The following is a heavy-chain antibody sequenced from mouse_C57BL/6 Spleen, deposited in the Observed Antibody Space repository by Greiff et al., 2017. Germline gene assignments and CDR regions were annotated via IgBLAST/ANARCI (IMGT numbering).Heavy chain of an antibody. V-gene: IGHV3-6*01. CDR1: GYSITSGYY. J-gene: IGHJ2*01. Sequence: DVQLVESGPGLVKPSQSLSLTCSVTGYSITSGYYWNWIRQFPGNKLEWMGYISYDGSNNYNPSLKNRISITRDTSKNQFFLKLNSVTTEDTATYYCAREGSGSSYPFDYWGQGTTLTVSS. CDR2: ISYDGSN. D-gene: IGHD1-1*01. CDR3: AREGSGSSYPFDY.